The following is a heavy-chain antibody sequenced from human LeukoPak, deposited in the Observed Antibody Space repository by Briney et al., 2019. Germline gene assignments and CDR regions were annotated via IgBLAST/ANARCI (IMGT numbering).Heavy chain of an antibody. J-gene: IGHJ6*02. CDR2: IIPIFGIA. D-gene: IGHD2-15*01. CDR1: GGTFSSYA. Sequence: SVKVSCKASGGTFSSYAISWVRQAPGQGLEWMGRIIPIFGIANYAQKFQGRVTITADKSTSTAYMELSSLRSEDTAVYYCARDCSGGSCYYYYGMDVWGQGTTVTVSS. CDR3: ARDCSGGSCYYYYGMDV. V-gene: IGHV1-69*04.